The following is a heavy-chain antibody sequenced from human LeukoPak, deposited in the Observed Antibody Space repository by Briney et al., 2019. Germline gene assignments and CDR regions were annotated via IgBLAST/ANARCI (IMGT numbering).Heavy chain of an antibody. Sequence: GGSLRPSRASPGFTLSDYHMSWVRPAPGKGVRWVLYIKRKRNTIHYTVSVEGRFNISSDNEKNTLYVQMNSLRAEDTAVYYCARASSGTYSETDYWGEGTLVSVSS. D-gene: IGHD1-26*01. J-gene: IGHJ4*02. CDR2: IKRKRNTI. CDR3: ARASSGTYSETDY. V-gene: IGHV3-11*04. CDR1: GFTLSDYH.